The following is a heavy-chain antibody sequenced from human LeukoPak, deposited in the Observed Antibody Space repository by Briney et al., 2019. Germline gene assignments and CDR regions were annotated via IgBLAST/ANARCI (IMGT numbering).Heavy chain of an antibody. J-gene: IGHJ4*02. CDR3: ARERAAAGFEFDY. V-gene: IGHV3-21*01. CDR1: GFTFSSYS. Sequence: GRSLKLSCAASGFTFSSYSMNWVRQAPGKGLEWVSSISSSSSYIYYADSVKGRFTISRDNAKNSLYLQMNSLRAEDTAVYYCARERAAAGFEFDYWGQGTLVTVSS. CDR2: ISSSSSYI. D-gene: IGHD6-13*01.